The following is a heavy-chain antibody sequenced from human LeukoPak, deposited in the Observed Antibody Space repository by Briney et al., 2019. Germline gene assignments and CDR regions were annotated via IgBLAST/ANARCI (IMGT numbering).Heavy chain of an antibody. D-gene: IGHD6-19*01. CDR2: IIPIFGTA. J-gene: IGHJ4*02. CDR1: GYTFTSYD. Sequence: ASVKVSCKASGYTFTSYDINWVRQAIGQGLEWMGRIIPIFGTANYAQKFQGRVTITTDESTSTAYMELSSLRSEDTAVYYCAREVAGDRYFDYWGQGTLVTVSS. V-gene: IGHV1-69*05. CDR3: AREVAGDRYFDY.